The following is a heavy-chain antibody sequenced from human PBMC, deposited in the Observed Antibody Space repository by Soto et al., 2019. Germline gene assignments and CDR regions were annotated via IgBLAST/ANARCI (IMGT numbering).Heavy chain of an antibody. Sequence: EVQLVESGGGLVKPGGSLRLSCAASGFTFSSYSMNWVRQAPGKGLEWVSSISSSSSYIYYADSVKGRFTISRDNAKNSLYLQMNSLRAEDTAVYYCARDWVLNAVAGRLDAFDIWGQGTMVTVSS. V-gene: IGHV3-21*01. J-gene: IGHJ3*02. D-gene: IGHD6-19*01. CDR1: GFTFSSYS. CDR3: ARDWVLNAVAGRLDAFDI. CDR2: ISSSSSYI.